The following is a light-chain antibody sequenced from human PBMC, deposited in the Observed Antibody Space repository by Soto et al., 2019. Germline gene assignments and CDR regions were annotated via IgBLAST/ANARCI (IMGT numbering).Light chain of an antibody. CDR3: GAHAGSNTWV. V-gene: IGLV1-51*01. CDR2: EVN. CDR1: SSNIGNNY. J-gene: IGLJ3*02. Sequence: QSVLTQPPSVSAAPGQKVTISCSGSSSNIGNNYVSWYQQHPGKAPKLIIYEVNKRPSGVPDRFSGSKSGITASLTVSGLQADDEADYYCGAHAGSNTWVFGGGTKLTVL.